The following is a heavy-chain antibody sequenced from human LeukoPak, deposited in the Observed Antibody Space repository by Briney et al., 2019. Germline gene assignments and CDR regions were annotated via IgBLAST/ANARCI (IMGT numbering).Heavy chain of an antibody. CDR2: ISYDGSNK. CDR1: GFTFSDFV. Sequence: GGSLRLSCVASGFTFSDFVMYWVRHTPGKGLEWLAHISYDGSNKYYPDFVKGRFTISRDNSKHTVSLQLNSLRPEDTAVYYCARGGFEDALDIWGQGTMVTVSS. D-gene: IGHD3-3*01. CDR3: ARGGFEDALDI. V-gene: IGHV3-30-3*01. J-gene: IGHJ3*02.